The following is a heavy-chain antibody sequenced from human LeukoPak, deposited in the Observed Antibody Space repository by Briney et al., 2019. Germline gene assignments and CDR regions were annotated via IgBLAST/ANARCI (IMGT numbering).Heavy chain of an antibody. Sequence: GGSLRLSCAASGFTFSSYGMHWVRQAPGKGLEWVAFIRYDGSNKYYADSVKGRFTISRDNSKNTLYLQMNSLRAEDTAVYYCARSYSSTPQYYYYYYMDVWGKGTTVTVSS. CDR3: ARSYSSTPQYYYYYYMDV. CDR2: IRYDGSNK. CDR1: GFTFSSYG. V-gene: IGHV3-30*02. J-gene: IGHJ6*03. D-gene: IGHD6-13*01.